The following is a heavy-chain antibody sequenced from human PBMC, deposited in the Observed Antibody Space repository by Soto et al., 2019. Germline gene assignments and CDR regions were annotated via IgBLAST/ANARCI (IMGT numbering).Heavy chain of an antibody. CDR3: AREQWLGVDY. V-gene: IGHV1-3*05. Sequence: QVQLVQSGAEEKKPGASVKVSCKASGYTFTNYAMHWVRQAPGQRLEWMGWINAGNGNTKYSQKFQGRVTITRDTSASTAYMELSSLRSEDTAVYYCAREQWLGVDYWGQGTLVTVSS. J-gene: IGHJ4*02. CDR2: INAGNGNT. D-gene: IGHD6-19*01. CDR1: GYTFTNYA.